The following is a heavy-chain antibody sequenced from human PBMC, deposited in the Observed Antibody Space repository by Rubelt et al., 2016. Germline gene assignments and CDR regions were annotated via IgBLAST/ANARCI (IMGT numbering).Heavy chain of an antibody. CDR2: ITSGGGM. Sequence: EVQLVESGGGLVQPGGSLRLSCAASGFSFSDHYMEWVRQAPGKGLEWVCYITSGGGMWYADSVTGRFTISKDNAANSLNLQMNSRRDEEAASYYCARDTAYACDIWGQGTMLTVSS. J-gene: IGHJ3*02. D-gene: IGHD2-21*02. V-gene: IGHV3-69-1*01. CDR3: ARDTAYACDI. CDR1: GFSFSDHY.